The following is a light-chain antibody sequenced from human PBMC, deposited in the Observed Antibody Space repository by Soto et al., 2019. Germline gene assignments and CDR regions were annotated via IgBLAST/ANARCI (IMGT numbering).Light chain of an antibody. CDR2: EVS. J-gene: IGLJ1*01. CDR3: SPYTSTNTLAV. CDR1: SSDVGAYNY. Sequence: QSALTQPRSVSGSPGQSVTISCTGTSSDVGAYNYVSWYQQHPGKAPKSMIYEVSNRPSGVSNRFSGSKSGDTASLTISGLQAEDEADYYCSPYTSTNTLAVFGTGTKVTVL. V-gene: IGLV2-14*01.